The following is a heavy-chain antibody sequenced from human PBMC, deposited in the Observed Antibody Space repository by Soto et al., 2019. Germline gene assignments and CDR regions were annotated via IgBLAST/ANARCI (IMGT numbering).Heavy chain of an antibody. D-gene: IGHD2-15*01. V-gene: IGHV4-61*01. CDR3: ARATINVVVVAASNGFDP. CDR2: IYYSGST. Sequence: SETLSLTCTVSGGSVSSGSYYWSWIRQPPGKGLEWIGYIYYSGSTNYNPSLKSRVTISVDTSKNQFSLKLSSVTAADTAVYYCARATINVVVVAASNGFDPWGQGTLVTVSS. CDR1: GGSVSSGSYY. J-gene: IGHJ5*02.